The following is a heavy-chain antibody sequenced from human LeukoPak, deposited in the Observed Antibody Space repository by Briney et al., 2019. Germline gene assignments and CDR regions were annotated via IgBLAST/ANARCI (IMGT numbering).Heavy chain of an antibody. CDR3: ATDRVYRSSGRSWGFFDY. D-gene: IGHD6-19*01. Sequence: ASVKVSCKISGDSLSDLSIHWVREAPGEGLEWMGGFDSENNKMVYSQKFQGRVTMTEDTSADTAYMELTSLRSEGTAVYFCATDRVYRSSGRSWGFFDYWGQGTLVIVSS. CDR1: GDSLSDLS. V-gene: IGHV1-24*01. CDR2: FDSENNKM. J-gene: IGHJ4*02.